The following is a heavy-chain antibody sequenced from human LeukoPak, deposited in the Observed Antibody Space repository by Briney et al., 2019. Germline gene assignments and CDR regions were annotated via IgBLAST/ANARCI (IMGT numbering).Heavy chain of an antibody. CDR2: IIPIFGTA. J-gene: IGHJ4*02. CDR1: GGTFSSYA. V-gene: IGHV1-69*13. Sequence: SVKVSCKASGGTFSSYAISWVRQAPGQGLEWMGGIIPIFGTANYAQKFQGRVTITAHESTSTAYLELSSLGSEDTAVYYCARFGDFWSGYYRPFDYWGQGTLVTVSS. CDR3: ARFGDFWSGYYRPFDY. D-gene: IGHD3-3*01.